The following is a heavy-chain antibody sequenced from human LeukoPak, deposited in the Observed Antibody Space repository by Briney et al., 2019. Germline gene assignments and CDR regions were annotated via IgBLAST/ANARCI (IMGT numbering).Heavy chain of an antibody. CDR3: ARVLYYYDSSGYYYGAYYFDY. Sequence: GGSLRLSCAASGFTFSSYGMHWVRQAPGKGLEWVAFIRYDGSNKYYADSVKGRFTISRDNSKNTLYLQMNSLRAEDTAVYYCARVLYYYDSSGYYYGAYYFDYWGQGTLVTVSS. D-gene: IGHD3-22*01. V-gene: IGHV3-30*02. CDR2: IRYDGSNK. CDR1: GFTFSSYG. J-gene: IGHJ4*02.